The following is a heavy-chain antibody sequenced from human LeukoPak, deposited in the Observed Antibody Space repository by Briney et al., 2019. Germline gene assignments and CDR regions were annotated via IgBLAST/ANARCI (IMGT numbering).Heavy chain of an antibody. Sequence: GSLRLSCAASGFSFSHAWVTWVRQAPGKGLEWIGEIYHSGSTNYNPSLKSRVTISVDKSKNQFSLKLSSVTAADTAVYYCARLWFGYYYYGMDVWGQGTTVTVSS. CDR2: IYHSGST. V-gene: IGHV4-4*02. CDR3: ARLWFGYYYYGMDV. CDR1: GFSFSHAW. D-gene: IGHD3-10*01. J-gene: IGHJ6*02.